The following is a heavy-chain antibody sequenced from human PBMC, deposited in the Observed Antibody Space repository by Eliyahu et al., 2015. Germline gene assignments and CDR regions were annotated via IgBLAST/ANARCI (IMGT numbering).Heavy chain of an antibody. V-gene: IGHV4-39*01. Sequence: QLQLQESGPGLVKPSETLSLTCTVSGGSISSSSYYWGWIRQPPGKGLEWIGSIYYSGSTYYNPSLKSRVTISVDTSKNQFSLKLSSVTAADTAVYYCAKTTRRTVPLDYWGQGTLVTVSS. CDR2: IYYSGST. J-gene: IGHJ4*02. CDR1: GGSISSSSYY. D-gene: IGHD1-14*01. CDR3: AKTTRRTVPLDY.